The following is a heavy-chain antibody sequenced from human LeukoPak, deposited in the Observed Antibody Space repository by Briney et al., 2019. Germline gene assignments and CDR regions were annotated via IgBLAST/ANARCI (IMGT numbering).Heavy chain of an antibody. CDR1: GGSISSYY. V-gene: IGHV4-59*01. CDR3: ARTILWGLGFDP. CDR2: IYYSGST. D-gene: IGHD2-21*01. Sequence: PSETLSLTCTVSGGSISSYYWSWIRQPPGKGLEWIGYIYYSGSTNYNPSLKSRVTMSVDTSKNQFSLKLSSVTAADTAVYYCARTILWGLGFDPWGQGTLVTVSS. J-gene: IGHJ5*02.